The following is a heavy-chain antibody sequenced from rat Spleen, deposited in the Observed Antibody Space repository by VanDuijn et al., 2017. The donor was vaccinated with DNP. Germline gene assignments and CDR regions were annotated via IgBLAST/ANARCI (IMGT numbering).Heavy chain of an antibody. D-gene: IGHD1-1*01. Sequence: EVQLVGSDGGLVQPGKSLKLSCVASGFTFSNYDMAWVRQAPTKGLEWVATITSGGSNTYYPDSVKGRFTISRDNAKSTLYLQMDSLRSEDTATYYCTTGGSGPFDYWGQGVMVTVTS. V-gene: IGHV5S23*01. CDR2: ITSGGSNT. J-gene: IGHJ2*01. CDR3: TTGGSGPFDY. CDR1: GFTFSNYD.